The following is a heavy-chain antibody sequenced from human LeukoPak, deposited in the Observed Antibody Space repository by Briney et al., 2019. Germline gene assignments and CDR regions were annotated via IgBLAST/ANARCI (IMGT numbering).Heavy chain of an antibody. D-gene: IGHD3-22*01. CDR1: GFTVSSNY. J-gene: IGHJ6*02. V-gene: IGHV3-66*01. CDR2: IYSGGST. Sequence: GGSLRLSCAASGFTVSSNYMSWVRQAPEKGLEWVSVIYSGGSTYYADSVKGRFTISRDNSKNTLYLQMNSLRAEDTAVYYCARERITMIVANYGMDVWGQGTTVTVSS. CDR3: ARERITMIVANYGMDV.